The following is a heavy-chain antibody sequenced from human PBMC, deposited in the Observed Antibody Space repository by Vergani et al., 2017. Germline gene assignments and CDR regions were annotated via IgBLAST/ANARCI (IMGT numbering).Heavy chain of an antibody. Sequence: VELLESGGGLAQPGGSLRVSCSASGFRVTTYYMSLVRQAPGKGLEWVSVIKSDGRTSYAESVRGRFTISRDTSRNAVYLQMNILRVEDTGFYYCTRSECSGTTCYGHYFDLWGHGILVTVSS. CDR2: IKSDGRT. D-gene: IGHD2-15*01. J-gene: IGHJ4*01. V-gene: IGHV3-66*02. CDR3: TRSECSGTTCYGHYFDL. CDR1: GFRVTTYY.